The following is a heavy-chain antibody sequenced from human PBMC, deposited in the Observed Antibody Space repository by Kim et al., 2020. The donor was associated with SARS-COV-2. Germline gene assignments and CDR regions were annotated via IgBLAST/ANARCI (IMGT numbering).Heavy chain of an antibody. D-gene: IGHD3-3*01. J-gene: IGHJ4*02. V-gene: IGHV4-61*01. CDR3: ARTPNDFWSGYHYYFDY. CDR2: IYYSGNT. Sequence: SETLSLTCTVSGGSVSSGSYFWSWIRQPPGKGLEWIGYIYYSGNTNHNPSLKSRVTMSVDTSKNQFSVKLRSVTAADTAVYYCARTPNDFWSGYHYYFDYWGQGTLVTVSS. CDR1: GGSVSSGSYF.